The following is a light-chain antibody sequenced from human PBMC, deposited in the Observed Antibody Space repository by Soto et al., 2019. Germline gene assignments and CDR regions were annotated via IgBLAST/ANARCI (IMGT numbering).Light chain of an antibody. Sequence: QCVLRQPPSVSGAPGQRVTISCTGSISNIGAGYDVHWYQQRPETAPKLLIFGTINRPSGVPDRFSGSKSGTSASLAITGLQAEDEGDYYCQSYDSTLSARYVFGTGTRSQS. V-gene: IGLV1-40*01. CDR3: QSYDSTLSARYV. CDR2: GTI. CDR1: ISNIGAGYD. J-gene: IGLJ1*01.